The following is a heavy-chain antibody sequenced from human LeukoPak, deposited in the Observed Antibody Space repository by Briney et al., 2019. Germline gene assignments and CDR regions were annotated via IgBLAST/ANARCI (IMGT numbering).Heavy chain of an antibody. V-gene: IGHV1-69*04. CDR1: GGTFSSYA. Sequence: SVKVSCKASGGTFSSYAISWVRQAPGQGLEWMGRIIPILGIANYAQKFQGRVTITADKSTSTAYMELSSLRSEDTAVYYCARDPNWWEPLVYWGQGTLVTVSS. CDR2: IIPILGIA. CDR3: ARDPNWWEPLVY. D-gene: IGHD1-26*01. J-gene: IGHJ4*02.